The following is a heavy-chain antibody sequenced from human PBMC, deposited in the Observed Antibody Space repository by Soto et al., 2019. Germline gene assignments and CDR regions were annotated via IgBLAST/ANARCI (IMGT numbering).Heavy chain of an antibody. D-gene: IGHD2-2*01. CDR2: IYHSGTT. Sequence: QLQESGPGLVKPSETLSLTCGVSGGSISSGGHYWGWVRQPPGKGLEWIGTIYHSGTTYYTPSLQSRVTVSVDTSKNQFSLKLRSVSAADTAVYHCARLPLVPGAPYFDYWGPGTLVTVSS. CDR3: ARLPLVPGAPYFDY. CDR1: GGSISSGGHY. V-gene: IGHV4-39*01. J-gene: IGHJ4*02.